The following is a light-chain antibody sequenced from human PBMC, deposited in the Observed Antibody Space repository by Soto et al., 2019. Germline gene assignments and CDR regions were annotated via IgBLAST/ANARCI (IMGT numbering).Light chain of an antibody. J-gene: IGLJ2*01. CDR2: DVS. CDR1: SSDVGGYNS. Sequence: QSALTQPASVSGSPGQSITISCTGTSSDVGGYNSVSWYQQHPGKAPKLMIYDVSNRPSVASNRFSGSKSGNTASLTISGLQAEDEADYYCSSYTSRSTLVFGGGTKLTVL. V-gene: IGLV2-14*03. CDR3: SSYTSRSTLV.